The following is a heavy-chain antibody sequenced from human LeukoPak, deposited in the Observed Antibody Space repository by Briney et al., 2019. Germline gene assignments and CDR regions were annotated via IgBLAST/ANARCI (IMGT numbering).Heavy chain of an antibody. Sequence: SETLSLTCTVSGGSISSYYWSWIRQPPGKGLEWIGYIYYSGSTNYNPSLKSRVTISVDTSKNQFSLKLSSVTAADMAVYYCARAEQQLARGWFDPWGQGTLVTVSS. CDR2: IYYSGST. V-gene: IGHV4-59*01. J-gene: IGHJ5*02. D-gene: IGHD6-13*01. CDR1: GGSISSYY. CDR3: ARAEQQLARGWFDP.